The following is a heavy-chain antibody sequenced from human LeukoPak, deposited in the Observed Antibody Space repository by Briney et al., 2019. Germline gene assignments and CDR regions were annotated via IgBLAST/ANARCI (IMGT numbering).Heavy chain of an antibody. Sequence: HGASVKVSCKASGYTFTAYYIHWVRQAPGQGLEWMGWINPNTGGTNYAQKFQGRVTMTRDTSINTAYMELSSLRSEDTAVYYCARESIVVVPAARYYYMDVWGKGTAVTVSS. CDR3: ARESIVVVPAARYYYMDV. J-gene: IGHJ6*03. CDR1: GYTFTAYY. CDR2: INPNTGGT. V-gene: IGHV1-2*02. D-gene: IGHD2-2*01.